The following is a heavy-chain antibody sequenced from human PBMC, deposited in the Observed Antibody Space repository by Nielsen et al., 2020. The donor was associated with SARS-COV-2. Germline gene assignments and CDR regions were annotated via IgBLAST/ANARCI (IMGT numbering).Heavy chain of an antibody. D-gene: IGHD5-24*01. J-gene: IGHJ3*01. CDR1: GFPFSTYG. V-gene: IGHV3-30*18. Sequence: GESLKISCAASGFPFSTYGMHWVRQAPGKGLEWVAFTSYDERNKYYVDSVKGRFTISRDDSKNTLFLQMDGLRVEDTAMYYCAKDSDRWVQFVGDAFDLWGQGTMVTVSS. CDR2: TSYDERNK. CDR3: AKDSDRWVQFVGDAFDL.